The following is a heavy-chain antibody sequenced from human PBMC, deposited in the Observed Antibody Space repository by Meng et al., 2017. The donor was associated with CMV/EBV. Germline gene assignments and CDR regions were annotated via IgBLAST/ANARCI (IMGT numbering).Heavy chain of an antibody. CDR2: INPNDDT. CDR3: ARSSGWSRFDY. CDR1: GYTVTDYY. D-gene: IGHD6-19*01. J-gene: IGHJ4*02. Sequence: LGQSWAEGKKPGASVKVTFKASGYTVTDYYIHWVRQAPGQWLEWMGWINPNDDTNYAQNFQGRVTMTRDMSINTVYMELSRLTSDDTAVYYCARSSGWSRFDYWGLGTLVTVSS. V-gene: IGHV1-2*02.